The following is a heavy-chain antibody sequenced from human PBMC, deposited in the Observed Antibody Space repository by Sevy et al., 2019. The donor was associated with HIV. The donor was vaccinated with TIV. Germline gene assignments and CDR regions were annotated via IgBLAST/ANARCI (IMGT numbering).Heavy chain of an antibody. J-gene: IGHJ4*02. V-gene: IGHV3-15*01. Sequence: GGSLRLSCAASGFTFSNAWMSWVRQAPGKGLEWVGRIKSKPDGGTTDYAAPVKGRFTISRDDSKNTQYLQMNSLKTEDTAIYYCTTDSKTRGLSALLDYWGQGTLVTVSS. CDR2: IKSKPDGGTT. CDR1: GFTFSNAW. D-gene: IGHD3-10*01. CDR3: TTDSKTRGLSALLDY.